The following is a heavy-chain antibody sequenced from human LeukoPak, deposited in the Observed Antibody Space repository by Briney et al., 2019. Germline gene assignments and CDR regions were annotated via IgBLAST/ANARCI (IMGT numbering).Heavy chain of an antibody. J-gene: IGHJ3*02. CDR3: ARLMGGIFDI. V-gene: IGHV3-30*01. CDR2: ISYDGSNK. CDR1: GVTFSSYA. Sequence: PGGSLRLSCAASGVTFSSYAMHWVRQAPGKGLEWVAVISYDGSNKYYADSVKGRFTISRDNSKNTLYLQMNSLRAEDTAVYYCARLMGGIFDIWGQGTMVTVSS. D-gene: IGHD2-8*01.